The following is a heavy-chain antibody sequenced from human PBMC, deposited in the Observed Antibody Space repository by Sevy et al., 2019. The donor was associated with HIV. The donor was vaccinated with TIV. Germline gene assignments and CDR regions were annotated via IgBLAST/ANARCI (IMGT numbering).Heavy chain of an antibody. Sequence: GGSLRLSCGASGFTFSSYAMTWVHQPPGKGLEWVSIISGSGATTSYADSVKGRFTISRDNSKNAMYLQMNSLRAEDTAGYSWATLRTGVSKPPDYFDVWGQGTLVTVSS. CDR1: GFTFSSYA. J-gene: IGHJ4*02. D-gene: IGHD2-2*01. CDR3: ATLRTGVSKPPDYFDV. V-gene: IGHV3-23*01. CDR2: ISGSGATT.